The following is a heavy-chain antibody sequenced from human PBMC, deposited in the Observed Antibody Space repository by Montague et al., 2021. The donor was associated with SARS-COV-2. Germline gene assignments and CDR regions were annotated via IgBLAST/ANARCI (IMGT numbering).Heavy chain of an antibody. CDR2: IYPGDSDT. V-gene: IGHV5-51*01. J-gene: IGHJ6*03. Sequence: QSVAEVKTPEESLKISCKGSGYSFTSYWIGWVRQMPGKGLEWMGIIYPGDSDTRYSPSFQGQVTISADKSISTAYLQWSSLKASDTAMYYCARCSSYDILTGTNYYYYYMDVWGKGTTVTVSS. CDR3: ARCSSYDILTGTNYYYYYMDV. CDR1: GYSFTSYW. D-gene: IGHD3-9*01.